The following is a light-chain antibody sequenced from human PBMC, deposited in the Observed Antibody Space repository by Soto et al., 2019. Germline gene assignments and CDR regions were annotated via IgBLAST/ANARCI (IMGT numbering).Light chain of an antibody. V-gene: IGLV2-14*01. J-gene: IGLJ1*01. CDR1: SRDVGAYGH. Sequence: QSALTQPASVSGSPGQSITISCAGSSRDVGAYGHVSWYQHHPGKAPKLIIYEVTDRPSGVSNRFSGSKSGNTASLTISGLQAEDEAEYYCSSYTNINTRACVFGTGTKLTVL. CDR3: SSYTNINTRACV. CDR2: EVT.